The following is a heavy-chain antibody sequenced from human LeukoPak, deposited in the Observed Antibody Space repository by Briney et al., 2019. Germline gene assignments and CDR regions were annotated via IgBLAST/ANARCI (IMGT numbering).Heavy chain of an antibody. J-gene: IGHJ4*02. CDR1: GGSISSYY. CDR3: ARVRDYYDSSGYYDFDY. Sequence: PSETLSLTCTVSGGSISSYYWSWIRQPPGKGLEWIGYIYYSGSTNYNPSLKSRVTISVDTSKNQFSLKLSSVTAADTAVYYCARVRDYYDSSGYYDFDYWGQGTLVTVSS. D-gene: IGHD3-22*01. V-gene: IGHV4-59*12. CDR2: IYYSGST.